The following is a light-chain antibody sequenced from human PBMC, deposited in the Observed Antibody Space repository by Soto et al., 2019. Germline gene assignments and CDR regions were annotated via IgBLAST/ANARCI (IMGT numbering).Light chain of an antibody. CDR1: SSDVGGYNY. J-gene: IGLJ2*01. V-gene: IGLV2-8*01. CDR3: SLYAGSNNVV. Sequence: QSALTQPPSASGSPGQSVTISCTGTSSDVGGYNYVSWYQQHPDKAPKVMIYEVSKRPSGVPDRFSGSKSGNTASLTVSGLQAEDEADYYCSLYAGSNNVVFGGGTKLTVL. CDR2: EVS.